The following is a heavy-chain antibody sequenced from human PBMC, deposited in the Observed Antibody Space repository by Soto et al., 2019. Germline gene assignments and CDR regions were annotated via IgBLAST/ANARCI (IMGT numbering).Heavy chain of an antibody. V-gene: IGHV3-23*01. J-gene: IGHJ4*02. D-gene: IGHD3-10*01. CDR1: GFGFSSFA. Sequence: LLESGGGFIQPGGSLRLSCAASGFGFSSFAMSWVRQTPGRGLEWVSTISATGGLTYFADSVKGRFTISRDNSENTLHLQMNSLRAEDTAIYYWAKDQWFGSGPVFDDWGQGSLVTVSS. CDR3: AKDQWFGSGPVFDD. CDR2: ISATGGLT.